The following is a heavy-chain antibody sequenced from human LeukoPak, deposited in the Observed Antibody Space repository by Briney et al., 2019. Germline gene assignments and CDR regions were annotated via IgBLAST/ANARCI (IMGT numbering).Heavy chain of an antibody. CDR1: GGSISSGDYY. CDR2: IYYSGST. Sequence: PSQTLSLTCTVSGGSISSGDYYWSWFRQPPGKGLEWIGYIYYSGSTYYNPSLKSRVTISGDTSKNQFSLKLSSVTAADTAVYYCASYTGYSSGWYGQDWGQGTLVTVSS. CDR3: ASYTGYSSGWYGQD. V-gene: IGHV4-30-4*08. J-gene: IGHJ4*02. D-gene: IGHD6-19*01.